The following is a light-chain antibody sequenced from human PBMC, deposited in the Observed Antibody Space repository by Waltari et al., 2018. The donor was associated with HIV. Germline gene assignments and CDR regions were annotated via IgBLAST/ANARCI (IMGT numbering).Light chain of an antibody. V-gene: IGKV2-28*01. CDR2: LGS. Sequence: EIVMTQSPLALAVTPGEPASISCRSSQSLLYRIGDYYLDWYLQQPGQSPQLLIYLGSKRASGVPARISGSGSGTDFTLRISRVEAEDVGIYYCMQGLQTPTFGQGTRLEIK. CDR3: MQGLQTPT. CDR1: QSLLYRIGDYY. J-gene: IGKJ5*01.